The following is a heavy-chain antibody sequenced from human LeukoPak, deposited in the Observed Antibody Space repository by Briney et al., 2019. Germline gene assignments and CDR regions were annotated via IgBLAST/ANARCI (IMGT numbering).Heavy chain of an antibody. D-gene: IGHD2-2*01. V-gene: IGHV1-69*06. CDR2: IIPVFGTT. J-gene: IGHJ6*04. CDR3: ASQYWVPAAFYYAFNV. CDR1: GDTFINYA. Sequence: SVKVSCKASGDTFINYAISWVRQAPGQGREWMGAIIPVFGTTNYAQKFQGRVTIPADTYSTTSYMQLSCLTSEDTAIYYCASQYWVPAAFYYAFNVWGKGTTVSVSS.